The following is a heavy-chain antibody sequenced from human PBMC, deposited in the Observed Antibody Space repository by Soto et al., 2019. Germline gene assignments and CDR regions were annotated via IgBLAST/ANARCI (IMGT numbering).Heavy chain of an antibody. J-gene: IGHJ6*02. CDR1: GYTFTTYG. V-gene: IGHV1-18*04. CDR2: ISPYNGTT. D-gene: IGHD1-1*01. CDR3: ARDGERDTGLNFYYYLHGMDA. Sequence: ASVKVSCKASGYTFTTYGISWVRQAPGQGLEWMGWISPYNGTTKYAEKFQGEMTMTTDTATSTAYMDLRSLRSDDTAVYYCARDGERDTGLNFYYYLHGMDAWGQGTKVTVSS.